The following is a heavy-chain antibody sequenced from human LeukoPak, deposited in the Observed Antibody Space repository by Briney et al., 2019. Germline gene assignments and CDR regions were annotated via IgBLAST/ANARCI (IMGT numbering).Heavy chain of an antibody. V-gene: IGHV5-51*01. J-gene: IGHJ3*02. Sequence: GESLQISCEGSGYSFTSYWIGWVRQMPGKGLEGMGIIYPGDSDTRYSPSFQGQVTISADKSISTAYLQWSSLKASDTAMYYCARSRGVAASDAFDIWGQGTMVTVSS. D-gene: IGHD6-13*01. CDR2: IYPGDSDT. CDR3: ARSRGVAASDAFDI. CDR1: GYSFTSYW.